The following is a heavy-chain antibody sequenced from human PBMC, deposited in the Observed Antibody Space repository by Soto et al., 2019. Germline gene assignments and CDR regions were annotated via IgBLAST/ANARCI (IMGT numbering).Heavy chain of an antibody. Sequence: AGGSLRLSCAAPGFTFDDYAIHWVRQAQGKGLEWVAVICCNGGNKYYADSVKGRFTISRDNSKNTLYLQMNSLRAEDTAVYYCAKDSGYGFDYWGQGTLVTVSS. CDR2: ICCNGGNK. CDR3: AKDSGYGFDY. CDR1: GFTFDDYA. D-gene: IGHD5-12*01. V-gene: IGHV3-30*18. J-gene: IGHJ4*02.